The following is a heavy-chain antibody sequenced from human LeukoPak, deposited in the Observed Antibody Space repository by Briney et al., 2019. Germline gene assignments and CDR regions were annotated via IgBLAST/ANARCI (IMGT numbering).Heavy chain of an antibody. J-gene: IGHJ4*02. Sequence: GASVKVSCMASGYTFTSYGISWVRQAPGQGLEWMGWISAYNGNTNYAQKLQGRVTMTTDTSTSTAYMELRSLRSDDTAVYYCARDRTPILLNSGSYPTDYWGQGTLVTVSS. V-gene: IGHV1-18*01. D-gene: IGHD1-26*01. CDR3: ARDRTPILLNSGSYPTDY. CDR2: ISAYNGNT. CDR1: GYTFTSYG.